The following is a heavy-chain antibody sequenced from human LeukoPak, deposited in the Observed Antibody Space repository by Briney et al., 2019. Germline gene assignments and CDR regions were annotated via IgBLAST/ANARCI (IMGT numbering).Heavy chain of an antibody. J-gene: IGHJ6*04. CDR3: AELGITMIGGV. Sequence: TGGSLRLSCAASGFTFSSYEMNWVRQAPEKGLEWVSYISSIGSTIYYADSVKGRFTISRDNAKNSLYLQMNSVRAEDTAVYYCAELGITMIGGVWGKGTTVTISS. CDR1: GFTFSSYE. CDR2: ISSIGSTI. V-gene: IGHV3-48*03. D-gene: IGHD3-10*02.